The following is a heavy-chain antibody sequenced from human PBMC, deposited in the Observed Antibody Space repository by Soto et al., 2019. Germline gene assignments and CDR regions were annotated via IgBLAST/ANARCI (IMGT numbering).Heavy chain of an antibody. D-gene: IGHD2-15*01. V-gene: IGHV1-69*13. Sequence: SVKVSCKASGGTFSSYAISWVRQAPGQGLEWMGGIIPIFGTANYAQKFQGRVTITADESTSTAYMELSSLRSEDTAVYYCARDAVVVAATTYGMDVWGQGTTVTVSS. J-gene: IGHJ6*02. CDR1: GGTFSSYA. CDR2: IIPIFGTA. CDR3: ARDAVVVAATTYGMDV.